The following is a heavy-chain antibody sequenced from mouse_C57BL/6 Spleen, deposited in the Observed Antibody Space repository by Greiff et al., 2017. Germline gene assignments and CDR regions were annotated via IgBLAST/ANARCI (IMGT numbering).Heavy chain of an antibody. J-gene: IGHJ1*03. V-gene: IGHV1-69*01. CDR2: IDPSDSYT. CDR3: ARLLLRSYWYLDV. CDR1: GYTFTSYW. Sequence: QVQLQQPGAELVMPGASVKLSCKASGYTFTSYWMHWVKQRPGQGLEWIGEIDPSDSYTNYNQKFKGKSTLTVDKSSSTAYMQLSSLTSEDSAVYYCARLLLRSYWYLDVWGTGTTVTVSS. D-gene: IGHD1-1*01.